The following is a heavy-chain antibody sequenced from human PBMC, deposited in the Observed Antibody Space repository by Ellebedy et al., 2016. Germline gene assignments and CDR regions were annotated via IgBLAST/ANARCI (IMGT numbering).Heavy chain of an antibody. Sequence: SLKISXAASGFTFDDYAMHWVRQAPGKGLEWVSGISWSSGSIGYADSVKGRFTISRDNAKNSLYLQMNSLRAEDTALYYCAKEVYYGSGSYYIPDAFDIWGQGTMVTVSS. V-gene: IGHV3-9*01. CDR1: GFTFDDYA. CDR3: AKEVYYGSGSYYIPDAFDI. D-gene: IGHD3-10*01. CDR2: ISWSSGSI. J-gene: IGHJ3*02.